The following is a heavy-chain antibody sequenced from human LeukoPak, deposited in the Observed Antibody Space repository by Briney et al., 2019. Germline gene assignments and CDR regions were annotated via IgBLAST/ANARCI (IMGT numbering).Heavy chain of an antibody. CDR3: ARSPVGKGDPSDL. CDR1: GAFVSVNY. J-gene: IGHJ3*01. Sequence: PSETLSLTCSVSGAFVSVNYWSWIRQSAGKGLEWIVRFYAGGSTNYNPSLMGRVAVSVDESKNQFSLRLTSVTAADTAVYYCARSPVGKGDPSDLWGQGTMVTVSP. V-gene: IGHV4-4*07. CDR2: FYAGGST. D-gene: IGHD1-26*01.